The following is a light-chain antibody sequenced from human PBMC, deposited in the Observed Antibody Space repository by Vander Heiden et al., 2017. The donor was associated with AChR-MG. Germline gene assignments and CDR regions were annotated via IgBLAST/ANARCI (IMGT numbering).Light chain of an antibody. CDR2: DAS. Sequence: AIQMTQSPSSLSASVGDRVTITCRASQDISSALIWYQQKPGKVPKVQIYDASSLVSGVPSRFSGSGSGTEFTLTISSLQPEDFATYHCQQASSYPLTFGGGTKVEIK. V-gene: IGKV1-13*02. CDR3: QQASSYPLT. J-gene: IGKJ4*01. CDR1: QDISSA.